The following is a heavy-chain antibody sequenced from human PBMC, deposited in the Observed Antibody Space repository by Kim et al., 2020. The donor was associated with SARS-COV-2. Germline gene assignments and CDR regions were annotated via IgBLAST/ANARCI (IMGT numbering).Heavy chain of an antibody. D-gene: IGHD3-22*01. CDR1: GFSFSNYW. CDR2: IKEDGSAK. V-gene: IGHV3-7*01. CDR3: ARHPRMTTILVVPDV. Sequence: GGSLRLSCAASGFSFSNYWMSWVRQAPGKGLEWVANIKEDGSAKYYVDSVKGRFTISRDNAKNSLYQQMDSLRAEDTAVYYCARHPRMTTILVVPDVWGQGTTVTVSS. J-gene: IGHJ6*02.